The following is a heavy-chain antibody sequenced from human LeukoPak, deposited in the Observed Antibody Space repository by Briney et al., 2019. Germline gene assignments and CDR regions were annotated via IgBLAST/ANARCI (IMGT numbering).Heavy chain of an antibody. CDR2: IYYSGST. V-gene: IGHV4-61*01. CDR1: GYSVSSGYY. D-gene: IGHD3-16*02. J-gene: IGHJ3*02. CDR3: ARGGNYDYVWGSYRYTGRNAFDI. Sequence: SETLSLTCSVSGYSVSSGYYWGWIRQPPGKGLEWIGYIYYSGSTNYNPSLKSRVTISVDTSKNQFSLKLSSVTAADTAVYYCARGGNYDYVWGSYRYTGRNAFDIWGQGTMVTVSS.